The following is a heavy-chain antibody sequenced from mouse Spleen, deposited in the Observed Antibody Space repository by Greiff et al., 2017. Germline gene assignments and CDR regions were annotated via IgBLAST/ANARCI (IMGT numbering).Heavy chain of an antibody. CDR1: GYTFTSYW. CDR2: INPSTGYT. CDR3: APDGYGAMDY. Sequence: VQLQQSGAELAKPGASVKMSCKASGYTFTSYWMHWVKQRPGQGLEWIGYINPSTGYTEYNQKFKDKATLTADKSSSAAYMQLSSLTSEDSAVYYCAPDGYGAMDYWGQGTSVTVSS. J-gene: IGHJ4*01. V-gene: IGHV1-7*01. D-gene: IGHD2-2*01.